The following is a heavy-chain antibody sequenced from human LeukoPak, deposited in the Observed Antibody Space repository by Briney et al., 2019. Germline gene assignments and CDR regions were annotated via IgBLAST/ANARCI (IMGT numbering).Heavy chain of an antibody. Sequence: GRSLRLSCAASGFTFSSYGMHWVRQAPRKGLEWVAVISYDGSNKYYADSVKGRFTISRDNSKNTLYLQMNSLRAEDTAVYYCATETHGDYVDYFDYWGQGTLVTVSS. J-gene: IGHJ4*02. CDR1: GFTFSSYG. CDR2: ISYDGSNK. D-gene: IGHD4-17*01. CDR3: ATETHGDYVDYFDY. V-gene: IGHV3-30*03.